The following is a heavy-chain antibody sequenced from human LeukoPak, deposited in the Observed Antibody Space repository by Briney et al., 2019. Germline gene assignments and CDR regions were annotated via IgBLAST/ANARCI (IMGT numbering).Heavy chain of an antibody. V-gene: IGHV3-23*01. CDR1: GFTFSSYA. CDR3: AKRIAAQENFDY. Sequence: GSLRLSCAASGFTFSSYAMSWVRQAPGKGLEWVSAISGSGGSTNYADSVKGRFTISRDNPKNTLYLQMNSLRAEDTALYYCAKRIAAQENFDYWGQGTLVTVSS. CDR2: ISGSGGST. D-gene: IGHD6-6*01. J-gene: IGHJ4*02.